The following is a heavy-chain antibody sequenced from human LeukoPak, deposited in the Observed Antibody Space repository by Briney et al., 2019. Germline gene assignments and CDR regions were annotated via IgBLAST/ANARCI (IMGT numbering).Heavy chain of an antibody. CDR2: FDPEDGET. Sequence: GASVKVSCKVSGYTLTELSMHWVRQAPGKGLEWMGGFDPEDGETIYAQKFQGRVTMTEDTSTGTAYMELSSLRSEDTAVYYCATERLRSGWYHYFDYWGQGTLVTVSS. J-gene: IGHJ4*02. D-gene: IGHD6-19*01. V-gene: IGHV1-24*01. CDR1: GYTLTELS. CDR3: ATERLRSGWYHYFDY.